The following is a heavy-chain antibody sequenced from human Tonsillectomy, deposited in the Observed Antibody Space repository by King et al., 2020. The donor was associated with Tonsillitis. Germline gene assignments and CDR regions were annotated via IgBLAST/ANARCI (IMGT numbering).Heavy chain of an antibody. CDR2: LYSGGYT. Sequence: EVQLVDSGGGLIQPGGSLRLSCAASGFSVSNFYMSWVRQAPGKGLEWVSILYSGGYTYYADSVKGRFTISRDGSKNTLYLQMNSLRAEDTAVYYCARGEQRAFFDYWGQGTLVTVSS. V-gene: IGHV3-53*01. J-gene: IGHJ4*02. CDR3: ARGEQRAFFDY. CDR1: GFSVSNFY. D-gene: IGHD1/OR15-1a*01.